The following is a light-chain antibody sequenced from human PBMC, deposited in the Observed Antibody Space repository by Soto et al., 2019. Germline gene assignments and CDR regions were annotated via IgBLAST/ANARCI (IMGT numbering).Light chain of an antibody. CDR2: GAS. CDR3: QQYGSSPYT. V-gene: IGKV3-20*01. CDR1: QSVTSSY. Sequence: EIVLTQSPGPLSLSPGERATLSCRASQSVTSSYLAWYQQKPGQAPRLIIYGASDRDTGIPDRFSGSGSGTDFTLTISRLEPEDFGVYYCQQYGSSPYTFGQGTKLEIK. J-gene: IGKJ2*01.